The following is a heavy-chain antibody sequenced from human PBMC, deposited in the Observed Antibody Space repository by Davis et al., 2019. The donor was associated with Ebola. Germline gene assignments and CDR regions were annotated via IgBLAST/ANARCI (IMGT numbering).Heavy chain of an antibody. CDR1: GGSVSSSNW. CDR3: AREVTTSLWELPYYFDY. CDR2: IYRSGST. V-gene: IGHV4-4*02. D-gene: IGHD1-26*01. Sequence: MPSETLSLTCAVSGGSVSSSNWWSWVRQPPGKGLEWIGEIYRSGSTTYNPSLKSRVTISLDKSKNQFSLKLNSVTAADTAVYYCAREVTTSLWELPYYFDYWGQGTLVTVSS. J-gene: IGHJ4*02.